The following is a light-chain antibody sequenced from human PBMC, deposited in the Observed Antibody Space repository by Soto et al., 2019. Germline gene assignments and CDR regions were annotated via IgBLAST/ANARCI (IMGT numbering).Light chain of an antibody. J-gene: IGLJ2*01. V-gene: IGLV1-40*01. CDR2: GNS. CDR1: SSNIGAGYD. CDR3: QSYDSSVV. Sequence: QSVLTQPPSVSGAPGQRVTISCTGSSSNIGAGYDVHWYQQLPGTAPKLLIYGNSNRPSGVPDRFSGSKSGTPASLAITGLQAEDEADYYCQSYDSSVVFGGGTKLTVL.